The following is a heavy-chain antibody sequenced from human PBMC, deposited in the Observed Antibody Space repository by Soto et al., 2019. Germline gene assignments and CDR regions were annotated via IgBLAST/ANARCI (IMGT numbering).Heavy chain of an antibody. CDR2: IRGFSPYT. J-gene: IGHJ6*02. V-gene: IGHV3-21*01. CDR1: GFTFRTYT. D-gene: IGHD2-15*01. CDR3: ARDRGYDAHDYYHNAMDV. Sequence: EVQLVESGGGLVKPRGSLRLSCISSGFTFRTYTMNWVRQAPGKGLEWVSGIRGFSPYTFYAESVKGRFTIPRDNAKNSLYLQMNSLRAEDTAVYYCARDRGYDAHDYYHNAMDVWGQGTTVTVSS.